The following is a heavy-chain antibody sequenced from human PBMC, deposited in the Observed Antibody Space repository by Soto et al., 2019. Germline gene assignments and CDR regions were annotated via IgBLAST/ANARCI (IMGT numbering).Heavy chain of an antibody. J-gene: IGHJ6*02. CDR3: VRDPDQYSYYGLDV. D-gene: IGHD2-15*01. Sequence: EVQLVESGGDFVQPGGSLRLSCVASGFAFSSHWMYWVRQAPGKGLVWVSRINSDGTITTYAASVKGRFTIYRDNAKNTLYLQMNSLRGEDTALYYCVRDPDQYSYYGLDVWGQGTTVIVS. V-gene: IGHV3-74*01. CDR2: INSDGTIT. CDR1: GFAFSSHW.